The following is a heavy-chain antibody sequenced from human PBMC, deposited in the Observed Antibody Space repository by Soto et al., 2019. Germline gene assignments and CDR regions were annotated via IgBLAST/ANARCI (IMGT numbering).Heavy chain of an antibody. J-gene: IGHJ4*02. V-gene: IGHV4-4*02. Sequence: SETLSLTCAVSGVSISSGNWCTWVRQTPQRGLEYIGEIFHDGTANYYPSFERRVAISVDTSKNQFSLKLTSVTAADTAIYFCARLVYDTRLNYMYFDFWGQGARVTVSS. CDR2: IFHDGTA. D-gene: IGHD2-8*01. CDR3: ARLVYDTRLNYMYFDF. CDR1: GVSISSGNW.